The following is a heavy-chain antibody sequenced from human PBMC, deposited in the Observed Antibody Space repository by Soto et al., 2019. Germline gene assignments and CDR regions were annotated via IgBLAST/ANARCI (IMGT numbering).Heavy chain of an antibody. D-gene: IGHD6-6*01. Sequence: QVQLVESGGGVVQPGRSLRLSCAASGFTLTNYAMHWVRQAPGKGLEWLAVISDDGDNKYYADSVKGRFTISRDNSNRTLYPQMNSLRPEDTAVYYCARDRYSSSTLFDYWGQGTLVTVSS. CDR3: ARDRYSSSTLFDY. CDR2: ISDDGDNK. CDR1: GFTLTNYA. J-gene: IGHJ4*02. V-gene: IGHV3-30-3*01.